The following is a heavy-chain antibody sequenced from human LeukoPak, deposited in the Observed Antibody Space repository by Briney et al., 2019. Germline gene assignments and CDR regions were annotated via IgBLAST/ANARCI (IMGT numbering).Heavy chain of an antibody. CDR2: IIPIFGTA. CDR3: ARGYSSSSALDY. D-gene: IGHD6-6*01. CDR1: GYTFTSYA. V-gene: IGHV1-69*13. J-gene: IGHJ4*02. Sequence: ASVKVSCKASGYTFTSYAMNWVRQAPGQGLEWMGGIIPIFGTANYAQKFQGRVTITADESTSTAYMELSSLRSEDTAVYYCARGYSSSSALDYWGQGTLVTVSS.